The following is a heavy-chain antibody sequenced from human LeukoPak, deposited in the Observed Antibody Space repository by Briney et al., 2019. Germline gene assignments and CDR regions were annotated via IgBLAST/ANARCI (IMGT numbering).Heavy chain of an antibody. CDR2: IKSKTDGGTT. V-gene: IGHV3-15*01. CDR1: GFTFSNAW. Sequence: GGSLRLSCAASGFTFSNAWMSWVRQAPGKGLEWVGRIKSKTDGGTTGYAAPVKGRFTISRDDSKNTLYLQMNSLKTEDTAVYYCTTEYCSSTSCSHYWGQGTLVTVSS. D-gene: IGHD2-2*01. J-gene: IGHJ4*02. CDR3: TTEYCSSTSCSHY.